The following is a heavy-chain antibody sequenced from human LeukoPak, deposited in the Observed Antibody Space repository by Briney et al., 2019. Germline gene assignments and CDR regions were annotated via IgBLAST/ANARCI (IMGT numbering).Heavy chain of an antibody. Sequence: GASVKVSCKASGGTFSSYAISWVRQAPGQGLEWMGGIIPIFGTANYAQKFQGRVTITADESTSTAYMELSSLRSEDTAVYYCARDGVGATYFDYWGQGTLVTVSS. CDR2: IIPIFGTA. J-gene: IGHJ4*02. CDR1: GGTFSSYA. CDR3: ARDGVGATYFDY. V-gene: IGHV1-69*13. D-gene: IGHD1-26*01.